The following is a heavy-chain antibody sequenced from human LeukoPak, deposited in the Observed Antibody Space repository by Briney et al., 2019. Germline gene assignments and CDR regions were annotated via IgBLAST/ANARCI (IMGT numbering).Heavy chain of an antibody. J-gene: IGHJ4*02. D-gene: IGHD5-12*01. CDR2: TYSTGRS. V-gene: IGHV4-4*07. Sequence: SETLSLTCSVSGGSISSYYWSWIRQPAGKGLEWIGRTYSTGRSDYNPSLKSRITMSVDTSKNQFSLKLSSVTAADTAVYYCARDGPRSGYDLGHFDNLGQGTLVTASS. CDR1: GGSISSYY. CDR3: ARDGPRSGYDLGHFDN.